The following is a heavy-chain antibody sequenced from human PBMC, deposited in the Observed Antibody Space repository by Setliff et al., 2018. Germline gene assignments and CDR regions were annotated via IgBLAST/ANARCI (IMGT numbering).Heavy chain of an antibody. CDR2: IYTSGST. CDR1: GGSISSYY. D-gene: IGHD5-18*01. V-gene: IGHV4-4*07. J-gene: IGHJ4*02. CDR3: ARAGYTAMVTNYFDY. Sequence: LSLTCTVSGGSISSYYWSWIRQPAGKGLEWIGRIYTSGSTNYNPSLKSRVTISVDKSKNQFSLKLSSVTAADTAVYYCARAGYTAMVTNYFDYWGQGTLVTVS.